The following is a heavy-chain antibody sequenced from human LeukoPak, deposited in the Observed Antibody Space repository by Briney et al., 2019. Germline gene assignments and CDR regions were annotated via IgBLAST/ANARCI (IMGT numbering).Heavy chain of an antibody. Sequence: GGSLRLSCAASGFTFSSYSMNWVRQAPGKGLEWVSYISSSISVIYYADSVKGRFTISRDNAKNSLYLQMNSLRDEDTAVYYCGRVVLSGSYYFDYWGQGTLVTVSS. CDR3: GRVVLSGSYYFDY. V-gene: IGHV3-48*02. J-gene: IGHJ4*02. CDR2: ISSSISVI. CDR1: GFTFSSYS. D-gene: IGHD1-26*01.